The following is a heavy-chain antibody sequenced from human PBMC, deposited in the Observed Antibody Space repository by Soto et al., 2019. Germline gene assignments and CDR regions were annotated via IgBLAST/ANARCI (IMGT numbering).Heavy chain of an antibody. CDR2: IDPSDSYT. J-gene: IGHJ6*02. Sequence: LKISCKGSGYSFTSYWISWVRQMPGKGLEWMGRIDPSDSYTNYSPSFQGHVTISADKSISTAYLQWSSLKASDTAMYYCARGRQQANYYYYGMDVWGQGTTVTVSS. D-gene: IGHD6-13*01. CDR3: ARGRQQANYYYYGMDV. V-gene: IGHV5-10-1*01. CDR1: GYSFTSYW.